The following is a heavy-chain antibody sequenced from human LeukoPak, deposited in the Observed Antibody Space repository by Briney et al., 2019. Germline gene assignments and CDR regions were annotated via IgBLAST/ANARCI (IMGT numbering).Heavy chain of an antibody. D-gene: IGHD3-22*01. Sequence: SETLSLTCAVYGGSFSGYYWSWIRQPPGKGLEWIGEINHSGSTNYNPSLKSRVTISVDTSKNQFSLKLSSVTAADTAVYYCARGPSTANYDSSGYYSDEGDYWGQGTLVTVSS. V-gene: IGHV4-34*01. CDR3: ARGPSTANYDSSGYYSDEGDY. CDR2: INHSGST. J-gene: IGHJ4*02. CDR1: GGSFSGYY.